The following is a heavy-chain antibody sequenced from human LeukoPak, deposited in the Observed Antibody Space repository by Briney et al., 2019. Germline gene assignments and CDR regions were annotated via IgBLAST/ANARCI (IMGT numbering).Heavy chain of an antibody. CDR1: GYTFTSYY. CDR3: ARDNSVGDNAWWFDP. D-gene: IGHD1-26*01. J-gene: IGHJ5*02. Sequence: ASVKVSCKASGYTFTSYYMHRVRQAPGQGLEWMGLINPTGGSTGYAQKFQGRVTMTRDMSTSTDYMELSSLRSEDTAIYYCARDNSVGDNAWWFDPWGQGTLVTVSS. V-gene: IGHV1-46*01. CDR2: INPTGGST.